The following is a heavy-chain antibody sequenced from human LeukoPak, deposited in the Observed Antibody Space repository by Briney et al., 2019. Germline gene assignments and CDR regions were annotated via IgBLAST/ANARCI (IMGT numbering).Heavy chain of an antibody. D-gene: IGHD5-18*01. CDR2: IIGSSGDT. V-gene: IGHV3-23*01. CDR3: ARVPKRYSYGYDYFDY. Sequence: SGGSLRLSCAASGFRFSNFAMSWVRQAPGKGLEWVSLIIGSSGDTLYADSVKGRFTISRDNSKNTLYLQMNSLRAEDTAVYYCARVPKRYSYGYDYFDYWGQGTLVTVSS. CDR1: GFRFSNFA. J-gene: IGHJ4*02.